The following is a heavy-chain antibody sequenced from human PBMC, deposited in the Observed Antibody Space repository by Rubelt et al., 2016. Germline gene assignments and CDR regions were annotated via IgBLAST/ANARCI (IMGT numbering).Heavy chain of an antibody. J-gene: IGHJ4*02. CDR1: GFTFSYHW. Sequence: EVQLVESGGALVQPGGSLRLSCAASGFTFSYHWMHWVRQVPGKGLVWVSYITSDGSITAYADSVEGRFTISRDNAKNTLYLQMTILRAEDTAVYYWAIEPPGLGIDYWGLGTLVTVSS. V-gene: IGHV3-74*03. CDR2: ITSDGSIT. CDR3: AIEPPGLGIDY.